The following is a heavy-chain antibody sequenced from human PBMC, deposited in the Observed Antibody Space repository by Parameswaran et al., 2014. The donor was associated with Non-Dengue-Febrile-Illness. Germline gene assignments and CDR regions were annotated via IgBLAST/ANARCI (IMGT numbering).Heavy chain of an antibody. CDR3: ARDRSAVAGTFDF. Sequence: RWIRQPPGKGLEWVSGISGSGGNTYNADSVKGRFNISRDNSKNTLYLQMHSLRVEDTALYYCARDRSAVAGTFDFWGQGSLVTVSS. CDR2: ISGSGGNT. V-gene: IGHV3-23*01. J-gene: IGHJ4*02. D-gene: IGHD6-19*01.